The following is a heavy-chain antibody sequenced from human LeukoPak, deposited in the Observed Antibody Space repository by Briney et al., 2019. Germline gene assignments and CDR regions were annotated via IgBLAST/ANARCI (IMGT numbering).Heavy chain of an antibody. J-gene: IGHJ4*02. D-gene: IGHD6-19*01. CDR3: ARDSSGWYYFDY. CDR2: IRSSGSTI. CDR1: GFTFSSYG. V-gene: IGHV3-48*04. Sequence: PGGSLRLSCAASGFTFSSYGMHWVRQAPGKGLEWVSYIRSSGSTIYNADSVKGRFTISRDNAKNSLFLQMNSLRAEDTAVYYCARDSSGWYYFDYWGQGTLVTVSS.